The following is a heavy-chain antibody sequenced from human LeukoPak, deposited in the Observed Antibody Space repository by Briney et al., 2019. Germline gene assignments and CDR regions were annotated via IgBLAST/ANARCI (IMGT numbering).Heavy chain of an antibody. CDR3: AKPGLGRITISSLTRPDYYYYMDV. CDR2: INPSGGST. J-gene: IGHJ6*03. V-gene: IGHV1-46*01. D-gene: IGHD3-3*01. Sequence: ASVKVSCKASGYTFTSYHMHWVRQAPGQGLEWMGIINPSGGSTSYAQKFQGRVTMTRDTSTSTVYMELSSLRSEDTAVYYCAKPGLGRITISSLTRPDYYYYMDVWGKGTTVTVSS. CDR1: GYTFTSYH.